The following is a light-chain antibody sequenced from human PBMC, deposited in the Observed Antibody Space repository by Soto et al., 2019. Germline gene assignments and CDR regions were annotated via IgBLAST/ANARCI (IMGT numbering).Light chain of an antibody. CDR2: EAS. V-gene: IGLV2-23*01. CDR1: SSELGNHNL. CDR3: CSYAGRSTCV. J-gene: IGLJ3*02. Sequence: QSALTQPASVSGSPGLSITISCTGTSSELGNHNLVSWYQQYPGKAPTLMIYEASQRPSGISHRFSGSKSGNTASLTISGLQTEDEANYYCCSYAGRSTCVFGGGTNITVL.